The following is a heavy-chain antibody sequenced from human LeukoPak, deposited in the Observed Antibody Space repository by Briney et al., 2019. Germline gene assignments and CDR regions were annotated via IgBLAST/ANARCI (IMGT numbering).Heavy chain of an antibody. Sequence: SETLSLTCAVSGYSISSGYYWGCIRQPPGEVLEWIGSIYHSGSTYYNPSLKSRVTISVDTSKNQFSLKLSSVTAADTAVYYCASQTYYDFWSGYLLTGPIDYWGAGNLVTVSS. CDR2: IYHSGST. CDR3: ASQTYYDFWSGYLLTGPIDY. D-gene: IGHD3-3*01. V-gene: IGHV4-38-2*01. J-gene: IGHJ4*02. CDR1: GYSISSGYY.